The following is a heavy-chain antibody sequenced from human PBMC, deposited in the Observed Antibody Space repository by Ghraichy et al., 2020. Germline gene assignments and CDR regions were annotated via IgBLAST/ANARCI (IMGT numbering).Heavy chain of an antibody. D-gene: IGHD1-26*01. CDR3: ARGFLMGGFAY. CDR2: TYSESTWFN. J-gene: IGHJ4*02. Sequence: SETLSLTCAISGDSVSNTSTGWNWIRQSPSRGLEWLGRTYSESTWFNHYAVSVRSRIAIDPDTSKNQFSLHLSSVTPEDTAVYYCARGFLMGGFAYWGQGLMVTVSS. V-gene: IGHV6-1*01. CDR1: GDSVSNTSTG.